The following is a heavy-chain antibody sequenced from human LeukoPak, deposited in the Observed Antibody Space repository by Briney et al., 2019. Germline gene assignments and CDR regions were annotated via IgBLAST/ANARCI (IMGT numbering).Heavy chain of an antibody. D-gene: IGHD3-3*01. J-gene: IGHJ4*02. CDR3: ARSEGNDFWSGYYLDY. V-gene: IGHV1-69*05. Sequence: GASVKVSCKASGGTFSSYAISWVRQAPGQGLEWMGGIIPIFGTANYAQKFQGRVTITTDESTSTAYMELSSLRSEDTAVYYCARSEGNDFWSGYYLDYWGQGTLVTVSS. CDR1: GGTFSSYA. CDR2: IIPIFGTA.